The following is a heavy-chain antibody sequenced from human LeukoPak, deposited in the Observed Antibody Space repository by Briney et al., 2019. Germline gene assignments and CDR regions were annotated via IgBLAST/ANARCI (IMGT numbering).Heavy chain of an antibody. CDR1: GYTFTSYY. CDR2: INPSGGST. V-gene: IGHV1-46*03. J-gene: IGHJ4*02. Sequence: ASVKVSCKASGYTFTSYYMHWVRQAPGQGLEWMGIINPSGGSTSYAQKFQGRVTMTRDTSTSTVYMELSSLRSEDTAVYYCARAKGIAVAGTHFDYWGQVTLVTVSS. CDR3: ARAKGIAVAGTHFDY. D-gene: IGHD6-19*01.